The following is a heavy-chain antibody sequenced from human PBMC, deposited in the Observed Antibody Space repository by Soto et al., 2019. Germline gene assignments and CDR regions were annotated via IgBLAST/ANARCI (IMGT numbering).Heavy chain of an antibody. D-gene: IGHD6-6*01. J-gene: IGHJ4*02. CDR1: GYTLTELS. Sequence: ASVKVSCKVSGYTLTELSMHWVRQAPGQGLEWMGIINPSGGSTSYAQKFQGRVTMTRDTSTSTVYMELSSLRSEDTAVYYCAIGVAARLTIDYWGQGTLVTVSS. CDR2: INPSGGST. V-gene: IGHV1-46*01. CDR3: AIGVAARLTIDY.